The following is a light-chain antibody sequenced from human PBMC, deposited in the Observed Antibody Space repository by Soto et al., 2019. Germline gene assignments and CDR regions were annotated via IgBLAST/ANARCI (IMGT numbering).Light chain of an antibody. Sequence: DIQMTQSPSTLSASVGDRVTITCRASQSVTTWLAWYQQKPGKAPKLLIYKASTLESAVPSRFSGSGSGTEFTLTISCLQPDDFATYYCQQYNSYSSYTFGQGTKLEIK. CDR1: QSVTTW. J-gene: IGKJ2*01. CDR2: KAS. V-gene: IGKV1-5*03. CDR3: QQYNSYSSYT.